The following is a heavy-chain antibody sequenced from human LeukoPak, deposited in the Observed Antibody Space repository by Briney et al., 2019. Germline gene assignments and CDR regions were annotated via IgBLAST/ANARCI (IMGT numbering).Heavy chain of an antibody. Sequence: ASVKVSCKVSGYTLTELSMHWVRQAPGKGREWMGGFDPEDGETIYAQKFQGRVTMTEDTSTDTAYMELSSLRSEDTAVYYCETDMAGTSEFDYWGQGTLVTVSS. V-gene: IGHV1-24*01. CDR3: ETDMAGTSEFDY. D-gene: IGHD1-1*01. CDR1: GYTLTELS. J-gene: IGHJ4*02. CDR2: FDPEDGET.